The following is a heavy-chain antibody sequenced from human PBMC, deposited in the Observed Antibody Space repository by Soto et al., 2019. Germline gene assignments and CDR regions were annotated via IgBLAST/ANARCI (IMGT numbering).Heavy chain of an antibody. V-gene: IGHV1-18*01. CDR2: ISAYNGNT. Sequence: ASVKVSCKASGYTFTSYGISWVRQAPGQGLEWMGWISAYNGNTNYAQKLQGRVTMTTDTSTSTANMELRSLGSADTAVYYCAREDSSGLIRWRAFDIWGQGTMVTVSS. CDR3: AREDSSGLIRWRAFDI. D-gene: IGHD6-19*01. CDR1: GYTFTSYG. J-gene: IGHJ3*02.